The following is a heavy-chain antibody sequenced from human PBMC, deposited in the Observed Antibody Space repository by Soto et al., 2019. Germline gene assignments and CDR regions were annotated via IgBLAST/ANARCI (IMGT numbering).Heavy chain of an antibody. D-gene: IGHD6-19*01. Sequence: QVQLVESGGGVVQPGRSLRLSCEASGFTFSSYGMHWVRQAPGKGLEWVAVIWYDGSNKYHADSVKGGFTISRDNSKNTLYLQMNSLRAEETAVYYCARDCAGYSSGWYQRGGFDYWGQGTLVTVSS. V-gene: IGHV3-33*01. CDR3: ARDCAGYSSGWYQRGGFDY. CDR2: IWYDGSNK. CDR1: GFTFSSYG. J-gene: IGHJ4*02.